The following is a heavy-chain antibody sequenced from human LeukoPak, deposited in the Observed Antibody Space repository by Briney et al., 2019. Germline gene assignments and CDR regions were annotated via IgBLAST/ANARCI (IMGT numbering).Heavy chain of an antibody. J-gene: IGHJ4*02. CDR1: GYSFTSYW. Sequence: GESLKISCKGAGYSFTSYWIGWVRQMPGKGLEWRGIIYPGDSDTTYSAAFQGQVTISADKSTSTAYLQWSSLKPSDTAIYYCARGSGSYYYFDYWGQGTLVTVSS. D-gene: IGHD1-26*01. CDR3: ARGSGSYYYFDY. V-gene: IGHV5-51*01. CDR2: IYPGDSDT.